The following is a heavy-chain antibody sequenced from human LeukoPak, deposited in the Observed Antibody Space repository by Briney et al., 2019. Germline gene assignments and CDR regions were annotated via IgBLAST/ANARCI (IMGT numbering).Heavy chain of an antibody. J-gene: IGHJ4*02. CDR1: GFTFSNYA. V-gene: IGHV3-30*04. Sequence: GGSLRLSCAASGFTFSNYAMHWVRQAPGEGLEWVALISFDGSNKDYADSVKGRFTISRDNAKNSLYLQFNSLRAEDTAVYYCARERASGYCSGGGCYGYFDYWGQGTLVIVSS. CDR3: ARERASGYCSGGGCYGYFDY. D-gene: IGHD2-15*01. CDR2: ISFDGSNK.